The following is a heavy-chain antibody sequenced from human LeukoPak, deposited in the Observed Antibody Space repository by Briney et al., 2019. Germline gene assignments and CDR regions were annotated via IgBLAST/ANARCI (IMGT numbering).Heavy chain of an antibody. J-gene: IGHJ5*02. V-gene: IGHV3-53*01. CDR1: GFTVSTYY. CDR2: IYSGGST. CDR3: ARAVVASYNWFDP. Sequence: GGSLRLSCAASGFTVSTYYMSWVRQAPGKGLEWVSVIYSGGSTYYADSVKGRFTISRDNSKNTLYLQMNSLRAEDTAVYYCARAVVASYNWFDPWGQGTLVTVSS. D-gene: IGHD5-12*01.